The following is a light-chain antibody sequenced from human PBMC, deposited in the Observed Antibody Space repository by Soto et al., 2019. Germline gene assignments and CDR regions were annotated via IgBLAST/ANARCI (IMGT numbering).Light chain of an antibody. CDR2: GAS. J-gene: IGKJ2*01. V-gene: IGKV3-20*01. Sequence: EIVLTQSPGTLSLSPGERATLSCRASQSVSSTYIAWYQQNPGQAPRLLIYGASSRATGIPDRFSGSGSGTDFTLTISRLEAEAFAVYFCQQYGRAPPFTFGQGTKGEIK. CDR3: QQYGRAPPFT. CDR1: QSVSSTY.